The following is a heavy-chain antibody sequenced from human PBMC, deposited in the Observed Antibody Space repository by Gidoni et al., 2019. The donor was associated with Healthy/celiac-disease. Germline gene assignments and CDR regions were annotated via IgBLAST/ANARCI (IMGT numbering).Heavy chain of an antibody. V-gene: IGHV1-69*04. CDR2: IIPILGIE. Sequence: QLQLVQSGAAVTKPGSSVKVSCKASGGTFRSYALSWVRQAPGQGLEWMGRIIPILGIENYGQKFQGRVTITADKSTGTAYMELSSLRSEDTAVYYCARDYDILTGYYETVPRYFDYWGQGTLVTVSS. CDR3: ARDYDILTGYYETVPRYFDY. D-gene: IGHD3-9*01. J-gene: IGHJ4*02. CDR1: GGTFRSYA.